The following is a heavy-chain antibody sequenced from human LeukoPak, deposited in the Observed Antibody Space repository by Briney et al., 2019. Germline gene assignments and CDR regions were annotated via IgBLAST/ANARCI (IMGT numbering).Heavy chain of an antibody. CDR1: DGAIAGYS. CDR3: ARTTEGGYTYGYFYYYYMDV. V-gene: IGHV4-59*01. Sequence: SETLSLTCTVSDGAIAGYSWSWIRQAPGKGLEWIGYIYYSGSTNYNPSLKSRVTISVDTSKNQFSLKLTSVTAADTAVYYCARTTEGGYTYGYFYYYYMDVWGKGTTVTISS. CDR2: IYYSGST. D-gene: IGHD5-18*01. J-gene: IGHJ6*03.